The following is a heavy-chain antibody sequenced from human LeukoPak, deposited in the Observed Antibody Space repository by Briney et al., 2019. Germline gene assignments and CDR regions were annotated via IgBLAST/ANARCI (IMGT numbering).Heavy chain of an antibody. CDR2: IIPIFGTA. CDR1: GGTFSSYA. Sequence: ASVKVSCKASGGTFSSYAISWVRQAPGQGLEWMGGIIPIFGTANYAQKFQGRVTITTDESTSTAYMELSNLRSEDTAVYYCARTNCGGDCYGPFFYWGQGTLVTVSS. D-gene: IGHD2-21*01. CDR3: ARTNCGGDCYGPFFY. V-gene: IGHV1-69*05. J-gene: IGHJ4*02.